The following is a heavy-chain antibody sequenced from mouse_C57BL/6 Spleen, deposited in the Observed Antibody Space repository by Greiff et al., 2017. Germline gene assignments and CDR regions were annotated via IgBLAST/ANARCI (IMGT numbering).Heavy chain of an antibody. D-gene: IGHD2-2*01. J-gene: IGHJ1*03. CDR2: IYPGDGDT. Sequence: VQLQQSGAELVKPGASVKISCKASGYAFSSYWMNWVKQRPGKGLEWIGQIYPGDGDTNYNGKFKGKATLTADKSSSPAYMQLSSLTSEDSAVYFCARNSLGYPYWYFDVWGTGTTVTVSS. V-gene: IGHV1-80*01. CDR3: ARNSLGYPYWYFDV. CDR1: GYAFSSYW.